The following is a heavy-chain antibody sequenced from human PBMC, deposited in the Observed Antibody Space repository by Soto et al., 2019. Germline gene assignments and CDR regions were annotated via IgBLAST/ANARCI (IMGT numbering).Heavy chain of an antibody. J-gene: IGHJ6*02. CDR1: GFSLSTSGMC. D-gene: IGHD1-20*01. V-gene: IGHV2-70*01. CDR3: ARIQGDVYNFPYSGMDV. Sequence: SGPTLVNPTQTLTLTCTFSGFSLSTSGMCVSWIRQPPGKALEWLALIDWDDDKYYSTSLKIRLTISKDTSKNQVVLTMTNMDPVDTATYYCARIQGDVYNFPYSGMDVWGQGNAVPVSS. CDR2: IDWDDDK.